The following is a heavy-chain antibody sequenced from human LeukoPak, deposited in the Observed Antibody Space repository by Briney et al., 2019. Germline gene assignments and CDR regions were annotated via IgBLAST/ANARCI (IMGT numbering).Heavy chain of an antibody. V-gene: IGHV4-38-2*02. CDR3: AREVTGTTNYYYYYYMDV. CDR1: GYSISSGYY. D-gene: IGHD1-20*01. J-gene: IGHJ6*03. Sequence: SETLSLTCTVSGYSISSGYYWGWIRQPPGKGLEWIGSIYHSGSTYYNPSLKSRVTISVDTSKNQFSLKLSSVTAADTAVYYCAREVTGTTNYYYYYYMDVWGKGTTVTVSS. CDR2: IYHSGST.